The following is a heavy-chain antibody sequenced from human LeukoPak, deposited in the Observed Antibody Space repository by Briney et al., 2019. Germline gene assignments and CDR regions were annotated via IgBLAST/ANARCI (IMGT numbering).Heavy chain of an antibody. CDR1: GGSISSGGHY. CDR2: IYYSGST. Sequence: SETLSLTCTVSGGSISSGGHYWSWIRQHPGKGLEWIGYIYYSGSTYYNPSLKSRVTISVDTSKNQFSLKLSSVTAADTAVCYCASVNGYNHFDYWGQGTLVTVSS. D-gene: IGHD5-24*01. J-gene: IGHJ4*02. CDR3: ASVNGYNHFDY. V-gene: IGHV4-31*03.